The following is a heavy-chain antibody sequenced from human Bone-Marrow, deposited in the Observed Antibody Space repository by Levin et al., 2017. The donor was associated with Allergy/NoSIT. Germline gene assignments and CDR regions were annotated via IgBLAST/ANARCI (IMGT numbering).Heavy chain of an antibody. CDR1: GGSFSGYY. J-gene: IGHJ6*02. CDR2: INHSGST. CDR3: ARDMDV. V-gene: IGHV4-34*01. Sequence: SETLSLTCAVYGGSFSGYYWSWIRQPPGKGLEWIGEINHSGSTNYNPSLKSRVTISVDTSKNQFSLKLSSVTAADTAVYYCARDMDVWGQGTTVTVSS.